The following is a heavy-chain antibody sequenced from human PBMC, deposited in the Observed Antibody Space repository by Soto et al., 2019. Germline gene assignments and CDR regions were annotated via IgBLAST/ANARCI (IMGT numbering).Heavy chain of an antibody. J-gene: IGHJ6*03. CDR2: INHSGST. V-gene: IGHV4-34*02. D-gene: IGHD1-1*01. Sequence: QVQLQQWGAGLLKPSETLSLTCVVYRGSLSGYYWSWIRQPPGKGLEWIGEINHSGSTHYSPSLKGRVTMSVDTSKNHFSVKLTSVTAADTATYYCARVPLRGTSSYYMDVWATGTTVTVSS. CDR1: RGSLSGYY. CDR3: ARVPLRGTSSYYMDV.